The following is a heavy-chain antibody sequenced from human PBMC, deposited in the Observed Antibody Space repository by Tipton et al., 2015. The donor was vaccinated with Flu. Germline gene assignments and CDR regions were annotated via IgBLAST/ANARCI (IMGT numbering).Heavy chain of an antibody. CDR2: ISGSGGST. J-gene: IGHJ4*02. Sequence: SLRLSCAASGFTFSSYAMSWVRQAPGKGLEWVSAISGSGGSTYYADSVKGRFTISRDNSKNTLYLQMNSLRAEDTAVYYCAKDIDSNYGGEDYWGQGTLVTVSS. CDR1: GFTFSSYA. V-gene: IGHV3-23*01. CDR3: AKDIDSNYGGEDY. D-gene: IGHD4-11*01.